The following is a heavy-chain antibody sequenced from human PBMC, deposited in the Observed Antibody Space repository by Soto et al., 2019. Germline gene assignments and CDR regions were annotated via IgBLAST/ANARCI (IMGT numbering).Heavy chain of an antibody. CDR2: IYSSGST. CDR3: ARGQRFSDWFDP. D-gene: IGHD3-3*01. Sequence: SDTLSLTCTVSDGAINSYDLTLIRQPAGKGLEWIGRIYSSGSTKYNPSLQSRVTMSLDTSKNQFSLRLTSVTAADTAVYYCARGQRFSDWFDPWGQGTLVTVSS. J-gene: IGHJ5*02. V-gene: IGHV4-4*07. CDR1: DGAINSYD.